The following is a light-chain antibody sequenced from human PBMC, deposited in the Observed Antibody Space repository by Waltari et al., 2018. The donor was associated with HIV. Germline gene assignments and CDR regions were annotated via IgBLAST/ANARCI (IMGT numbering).Light chain of an antibody. CDR1: IRYVGRYNY. J-gene: IGLJ2*01. Sequence: QPASVSGSPGQSITLSCTGAIRYVGRYNYVSWYQHHPGKAPKLIIYDVSNRPSGVSNRFSGSKSGTTASLTISGLQAEDEADYYCSSYTSSRTVVFGGGTKLTVL. CDR3: SSYTSSRTVV. CDR2: DVS. V-gene: IGLV2-14*03.